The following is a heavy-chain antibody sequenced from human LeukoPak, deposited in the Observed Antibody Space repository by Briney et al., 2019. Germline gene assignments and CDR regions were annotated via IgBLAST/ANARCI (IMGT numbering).Heavy chain of an antibody. V-gene: IGHV4-30-2*01. D-gene: IGHD4-23*01. J-gene: IGHJ5*02. CDR1: GGFISSGGYS. CDR3: AGTVDYGGNSDWFDP. CDR2: IYHSGST. Sequence: SQTLCLTCAVSGGFISSGGYSWTWIRQPPGKGLEWIGSIYHSGSTYYTPSRKSRVTISLNRAKNQFSLKQTSVTAADTAVYYCAGTVDYGGNSDWFDPWGQGTLATVSS.